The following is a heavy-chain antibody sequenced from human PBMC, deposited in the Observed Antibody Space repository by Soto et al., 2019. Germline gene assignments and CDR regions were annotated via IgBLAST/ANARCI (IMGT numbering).Heavy chain of an antibody. CDR2: IRDKTNSYTT. V-gene: IGHV3-72*01. CDR1: GFTFSDHY. J-gene: IGHJ4*02. Sequence: GGSLRLSCAASGFTFSDHYMDWVRQAPGKGLEWVARIRDKTNSYTTEYAASVKGRFTIARDDSTNSLYLQMNSLKTEDTAVYFCARGSVSKREFDYWGQGTLVTVSS. CDR3: ARGSVSKREFDY.